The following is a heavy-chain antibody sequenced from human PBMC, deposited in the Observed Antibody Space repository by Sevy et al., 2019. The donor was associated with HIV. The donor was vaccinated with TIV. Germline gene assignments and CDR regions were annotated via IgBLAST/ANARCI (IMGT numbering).Heavy chain of an antibody. V-gene: IGHV3-33*01. CDR3: ARGRYYDSSGYYGHDAFDI. CDR1: GFTFSSYG. CDR2: IWYDGSNK. Sequence: GGSLRLSCAASGFTFSSYGMHWVRQAPGKGLEWVAVIWYDGSNKYYADSVKGRFTISRDNSKNTLYLQMNSLRAEDTAVYYCARGRYYDSSGYYGHDAFDIWGQWTMVTVSS. D-gene: IGHD3-22*01. J-gene: IGHJ3*02.